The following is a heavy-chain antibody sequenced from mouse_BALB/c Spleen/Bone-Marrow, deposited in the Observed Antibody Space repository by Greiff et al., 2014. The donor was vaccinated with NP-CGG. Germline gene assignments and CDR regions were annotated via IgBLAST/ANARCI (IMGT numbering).Heavy chain of an antibody. Sequence: VQLKESGAELVKPGASVKLSCTASGFNIKDTYMHWGKQRPEKGLEWIGRIDPANGNTKYDPKFQGKATITADTSSNTAYLQLSSLTSEDTAVYYCASYYYGSSSFAYWGQGTLVTVSA. J-gene: IGHJ3*01. D-gene: IGHD1-1*01. CDR3: ASYYYGSSSFAY. CDR2: IDPANGNT. CDR1: GFNIKDTY. V-gene: IGHV14-3*02.